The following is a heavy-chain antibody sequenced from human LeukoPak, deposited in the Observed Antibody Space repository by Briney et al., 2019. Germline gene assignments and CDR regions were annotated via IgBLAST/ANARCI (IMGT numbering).Heavy chain of an antibody. V-gene: IGHV3-33*01. CDR2: IWYDGSNK. J-gene: IGHJ4*02. D-gene: IGHD3-10*01. CDR3: ARDSDVFNYYGSGSHLDY. CDR1: GFTFSSYG. Sequence: PGGSLRLSCAASGFTFSSYGMHWVRQAPGKGLEWVAVIWYDGSNKNYADSVKGRFTISRDNSKNTLYLQMNSLRAEDTAVYYCARDSDVFNYYGSGSHLDYWGQGTLVTVSS.